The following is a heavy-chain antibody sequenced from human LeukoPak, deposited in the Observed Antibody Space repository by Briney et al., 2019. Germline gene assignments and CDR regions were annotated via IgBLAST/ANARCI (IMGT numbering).Heavy chain of an antibody. J-gene: IGHJ6*02. D-gene: IGHD6-13*01. CDR1: GFTFSSYA. CDR2: ISYDGSNK. CDR3: ARDILPTWGIAAADTGYYYYYGMDV. Sequence: QPGGSLRLSCAASGFTFSSYAMHWVRQAPGKGLEWVAVISYDGSNKYYADSVKGRFTISRDNSKNTLYLQMNSLRAEDTAVYYCARDILPTWGIAAADTGYYYYYGMDVWGQGTTVTVSS. V-gene: IGHV3-30*04.